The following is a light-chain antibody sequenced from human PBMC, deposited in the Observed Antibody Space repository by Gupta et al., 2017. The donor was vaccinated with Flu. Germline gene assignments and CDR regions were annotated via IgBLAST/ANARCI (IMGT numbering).Light chain of an antibody. CDR1: ALPKQF. J-gene: IGLJ3*02. V-gene: IGLV3-25*03. Sequence: GEALPKQFGCWYQQKPGQASVLVIYKDTGRLSGIHDRFSGCSTGTTGTMTISGVQAEDEADYYCQSADDSGSFWVFGGGTKLNVL. CDR3: QSADDSGSFWV. CDR2: KDT.